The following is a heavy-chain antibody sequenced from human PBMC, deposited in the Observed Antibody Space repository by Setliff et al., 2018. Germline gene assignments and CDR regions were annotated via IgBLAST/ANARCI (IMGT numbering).Heavy chain of an antibody. Sequence: ASVKVSCKASGYTFAESIVSWVRQAPGQGLEWMGWIGVYTGHTSFAQKFEDRVSMSTDKSTNMAYMELRGLRFDDTAVYYCSRLVRYCTTTSCQGASGAEFWGQGTLVTVSS. D-gene: IGHD2-2*01. J-gene: IGHJ4*02. CDR1: GYTFAESI. CDR2: IGVYTGHT. V-gene: IGHV1-18*04. CDR3: SRLVRYCTTTSCQGASGAEF.